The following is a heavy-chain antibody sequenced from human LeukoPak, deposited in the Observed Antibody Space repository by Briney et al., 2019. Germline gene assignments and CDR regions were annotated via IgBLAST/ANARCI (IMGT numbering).Heavy chain of an antibody. CDR2: IYYRGNT. CDR1: GDSVSIYY. V-gene: IGHV4-59*02. Sequence: SETLSLTCTVTGDSVSIYYWSWIRQPPGKGLEWIGYIYYRGNTNYNPSLKSRVTMAVDTSKNQCSLKVSSVTAADTAVYYCARAGNNWSFDYWGQGTLVTVSS. CDR3: ARAGNNWSFDY. J-gene: IGHJ4*02. D-gene: IGHD1-1*01.